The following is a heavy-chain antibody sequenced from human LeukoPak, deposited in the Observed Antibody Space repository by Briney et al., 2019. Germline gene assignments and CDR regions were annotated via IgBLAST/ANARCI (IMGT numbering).Heavy chain of an antibody. CDR2: IWYDGTNR. V-gene: IGHV3-33*01. D-gene: IGHD4-17*01. CDR3: ARDHDGDSEYFDY. CDR1: GFNFSSYV. Sequence: PGRSLRLSCAASGFNFSSYVMHWVRQAPGKGLDWVAVIWYDGTNRCYADSVKGRFTVSRDNAKNSLYLEMNSLRVEDTAVYYCARDHDGDSEYFDYWGQGTLVTVSS. J-gene: IGHJ4*02.